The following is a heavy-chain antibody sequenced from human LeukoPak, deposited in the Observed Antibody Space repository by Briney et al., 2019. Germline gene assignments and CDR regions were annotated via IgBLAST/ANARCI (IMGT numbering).Heavy chain of an antibody. CDR1: GFTFSSYA. V-gene: IGHV3-30*04. CDR2: ISNDGSNK. Sequence: GGSLRLSCAASGFTFSSYAMQWVRQAPGKGLEWVAVISNDGSNKYYADSVKGRFTISRDNSKNTLYLQMNSLRAEDTAVYYCAKDRYIAAAGNFDYWGQGTLVTVSS. J-gene: IGHJ4*02. D-gene: IGHD6-13*01. CDR3: AKDRYIAAAGNFDY.